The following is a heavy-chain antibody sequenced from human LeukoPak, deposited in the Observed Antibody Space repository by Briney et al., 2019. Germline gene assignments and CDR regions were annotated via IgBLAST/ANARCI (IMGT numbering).Heavy chain of an antibody. CDR3: AKEGSGIGSPYFDS. Sequence: SETLSLTCTVSGGSISSGGYYWSWIRQHPEKGLERIGYIYYTGNAYYNPSLKSRVSLSADTSKNQISLNLRSVTAADTAVYYCAKEGSGIGSPYFDSWGQGTLVTVSS. CDR2: IYYTGNA. D-gene: IGHD6-25*01. V-gene: IGHV4-31*03. CDR1: GGSISSGGYY. J-gene: IGHJ4*02.